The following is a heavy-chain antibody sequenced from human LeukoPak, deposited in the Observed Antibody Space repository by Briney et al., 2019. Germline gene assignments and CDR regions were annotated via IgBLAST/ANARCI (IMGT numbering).Heavy chain of an antibody. CDR1: GGSFSGYY. CDR3: ARLRTRIQLRKDFDY. Sequence: PSETLSLTCAVYGGSFSGYYWSWIRQPPGKGLEWIGEINHSGSTNYNPSLKSRVTISVDTSKNQFSLKLSSVTAADTAVYYCARLRTRIQLRKDFDYWGQGTLVTVSS. CDR2: INHSGST. D-gene: IGHD5-18*01. J-gene: IGHJ4*02. V-gene: IGHV4-34*01.